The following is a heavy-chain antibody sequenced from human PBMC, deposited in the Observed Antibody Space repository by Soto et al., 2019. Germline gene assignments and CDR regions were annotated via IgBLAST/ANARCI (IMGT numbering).Heavy chain of an antibody. V-gene: IGHV3-74*01. CDR3: TRTSTGYYHAH. J-gene: IGHJ4*02. CDR2: INSDGTTT. D-gene: IGHD6-19*01. Sequence: PGRSLRLSCAASGFTFSSHWMHWVRQAPGKGLVWVSRINSDGTTTNYADSVKGRFTISRDNAKDTLYLQMNSLRAEDTALYYCTRTSTGYYHAHWGQGTLVTVSS. CDR1: GFTFSSHW.